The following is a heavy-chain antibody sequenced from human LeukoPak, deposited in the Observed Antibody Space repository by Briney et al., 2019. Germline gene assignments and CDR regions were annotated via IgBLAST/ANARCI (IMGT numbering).Heavy chain of an antibody. CDR3: ARDACSTTNCYLAY. CDR2: ISSSSSYI. V-gene: IGHV3-21*01. Sequence: GGSLRLSCAASGFTFSNYNMNWVRQAPGKGLEWVSSISSSSSYIYCADSVKGRFTISSDNAKNSLYLQMNSLRAEDTAVYYCARDACSTTNCYLAYWGQGTLVTVSS. D-gene: IGHD2-2*01. J-gene: IGHJ4*02. CDR1: GFTFSNYN.